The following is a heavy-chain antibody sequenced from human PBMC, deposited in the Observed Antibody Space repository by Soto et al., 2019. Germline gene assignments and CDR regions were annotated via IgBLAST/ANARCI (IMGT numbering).Heavy chain of an antibody. CDR3: ARLVVVVPAAIGGTWFDP. CDR1: GGTFSSYA. D-gene: IGHD2-2*01. J-gene: IGHJ5*02. Sequence: GASVKFYCKASGGTFSSYAISWVRQAPGQGLEWMGGIIPIFGTANYAQKFQGRVTITADESTSTAYMELSSLRSEDTAVYYCARLVVVVPAAIGGTWFDPWGQGTLVTVSS. V-gene: IGHV1-69*01. CDR2: IIPIFGTA.